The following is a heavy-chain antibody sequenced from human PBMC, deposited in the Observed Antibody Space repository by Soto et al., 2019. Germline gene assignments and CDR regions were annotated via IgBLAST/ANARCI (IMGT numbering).Heavy chain of an antibody. Sequence: QVHLVESGGGVVQPGRSLRLSCAASGFTFSSYAMHWVRQAPGKGLEWVAVISYDGSNKYYADSVKGRFTISRDNSKNTLYLQMNSLRAEDTAGYYCAREEERDDYDGMDVWGQGTTVTVSS. CDR2: ISYDGSNK. CDR1: GFTFSSYA. J-gene: IGHJ6*02. CDR3: AREEERDDYDGMDV. V-gene: IGHV3-30-3*01.